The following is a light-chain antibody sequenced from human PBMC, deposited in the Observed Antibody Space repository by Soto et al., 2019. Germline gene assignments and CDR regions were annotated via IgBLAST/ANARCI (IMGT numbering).Light chain of an antibody. CDR3: QQYNSYRT. Sequence: DIPMTRYQSSLSASVGDRVTITCRASQSISRWSAWYQQKPGKAPKLRIYDASILESGVPSRFSGSASGTEFPLTISSMKPEDSATYYCQQYNSYRTFGQGTQVDI. CDR1: QSISRW. J-gene: IGKJ1*01. CDR2: DAS. V-gene: IGKV1-5*01.